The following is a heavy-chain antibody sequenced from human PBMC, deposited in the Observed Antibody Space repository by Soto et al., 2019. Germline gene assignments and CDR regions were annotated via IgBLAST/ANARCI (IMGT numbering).Heavy chain of an antibody. V-gene: IGHV1-69*02. CDR3: ARAPSIVVAYGMDV. CDR2: IIPILGIA. D-gene: IGHD2-21*01. J-gene: IGHJ6*02. Sequence: QVQLVQSGAEVKKPGSSVKVSCKASGGTFSSYTISWVRQAPGQGLEWMGRIIPILGIANYAQKFQGRVTITADKSTSTAYMELSSLRSEDTAVYYCARAPSIVVAYGMDVWGQGTTVTVSS. CDR1: GGTFSSYT.